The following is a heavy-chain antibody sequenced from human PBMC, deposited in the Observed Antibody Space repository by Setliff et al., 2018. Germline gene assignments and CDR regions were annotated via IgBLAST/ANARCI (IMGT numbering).Heavy chain of an antibody. J-gene: IGHJ5*02. Sequence: LSLTCSVSGGSISSSYWTWIRQPPGKGLEWIGYIYSSGSSNYNPSLKSRVTISVDTSKNQFSLRLSSVTAADTAVYYCARAAKYDSSGYYGFWFDPWGQGNLVTV. D-gene: IGHD3-22*01. CDR2: IYSSGSS. CDR1: GGSISSSY. CDR3: ARAAKYDSSGYYGFWFDP. V-gene: IGHV4-59*01.